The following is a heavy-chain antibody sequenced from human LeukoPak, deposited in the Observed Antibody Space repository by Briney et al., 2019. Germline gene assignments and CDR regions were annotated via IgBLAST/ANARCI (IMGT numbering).Heavy chain of an antibody. Sequence: GRSLRLSCTASGVTLSNYAMHWVRRPPGRGLEWVAVISFDGTNKYYGNSVEGRFSVSRDNSKNTLYLQMNSLRPDDTAMYYCATDYGDYEPIDYWGQGTLVTVSS. CDR1: GVTLSNYA. D-gene: IGHD4-17*01. CDR2: ISFDGTNK. V-gene: IGHV3-30*04. CDR3: ATDYGDYEPIDY. J-gene: IGHJ4*02.